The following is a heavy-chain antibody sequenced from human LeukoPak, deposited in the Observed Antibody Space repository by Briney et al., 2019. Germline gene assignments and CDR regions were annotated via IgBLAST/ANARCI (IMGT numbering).Heavy chain of an antibody. CDR3: VRDRGTYRPIDY. J-gene: IGHJ4*02. Sequence: GGSLRLSCAASGFTFSSNGMNWVRQAPGKGLEWVSYISATGGTIYYADSVKGRFTISRDNAKNSLYLQMNSLRAEDTAIYYCVRDRGTYRPIDYWGQGTLVTVSS. CDR1: GFTFSSNG. CDR2: ISATGGTI. V-gene: IGHV3-48*03. D-gene: IGHD1-26*01.